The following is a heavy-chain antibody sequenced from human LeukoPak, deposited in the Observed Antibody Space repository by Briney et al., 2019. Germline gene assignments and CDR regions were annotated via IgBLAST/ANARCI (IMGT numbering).Heavy chain of an antibody. CDR3: TRARVGAFRAFDI. CDR1: GDSIRSSY. J-gene: IGHJ3*02. Sequence: SETLSLTCTVSGDSIRSSYWSWIRQPPGKGLEWIGYIYYSGSTNYNPSLKSRVTISVDTSKNQFSLKLSSVTAADTAVYYCTRARVGAFRAFDIWGQGTMVTVSS. V-gene: IGHV4-59*08. D-gene: IGHD1-26*01. CDR2: IYYSGST.